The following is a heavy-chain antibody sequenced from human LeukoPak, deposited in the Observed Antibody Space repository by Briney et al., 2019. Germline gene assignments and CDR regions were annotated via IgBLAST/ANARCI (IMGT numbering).Heavy chain of an antibody. J-gene: IGHJ4*02. D-gene: IGHD3-22*01. V-gene: IGHV4-59*08. Sequence: PSETLSLTCTVSGGSISSYYWSWIRQPPGKGLEWIGYIYYSGSTNYNPSLKSRVTISVDTSKNQFSLKLSSVTAADTAVYYCARMREITMIVNWGQGTLVTVSS. CDR3: ARMREITMIVN. CDR1: GGSISSYY. CDR2: IYYSGST.